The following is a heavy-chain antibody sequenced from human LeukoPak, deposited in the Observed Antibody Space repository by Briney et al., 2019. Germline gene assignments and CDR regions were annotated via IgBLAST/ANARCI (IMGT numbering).Heavy chain of an antibody. J-gene: IGHJ4*02. V-gene: IGHV1-18*01. Sequence: ASVKVSCKASGYTFTSYGISWVRQAPGQGLEWMGWISPYNGNTNYAQKFQGRVTVTTDTSTSTAYMELRSLRSDDTAVYYCTRTNLDCKNGVCYDYWGQGTLVTVSS. CDR3: TRTNLDCKNGVCYDY. CDR2: ISPYNGNT. D-gene: IGHD2-8*01. CDR1: GYTFTSYG.